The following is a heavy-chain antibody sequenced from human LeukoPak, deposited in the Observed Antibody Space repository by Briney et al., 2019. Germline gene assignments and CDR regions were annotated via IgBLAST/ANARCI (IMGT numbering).Heavy chain of an antibody. CDR3: AKSDFWSGYYGY. V-gene: IGHV3-23*01. J-gene: IGHJ4*02. Sequence: GGSLRLSCAASGFTFSSYAMSWVCQAPGKGLEWVSAISGSGGSTYYADSVKGRFTISRDNSKNTLYLQMNSLRAEDTAVYYCAKSDFWSGYYGYWGQGTLVTVSS. CDR1: GFTFSSYA. CDR2: ISGSGGST. D-gene: IGHD3-3*01.